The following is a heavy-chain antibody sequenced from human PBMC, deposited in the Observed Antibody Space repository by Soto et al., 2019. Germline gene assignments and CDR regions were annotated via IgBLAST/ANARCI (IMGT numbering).Heavy chain of an antibody. D-gene: IGHD2-2*01. V-gene: IGHV3-33*01. Sequence: QVQLVESGGGVVQPGRSLRLSCAASGFTFSSYGMHWVRQAPGKGLEWVAVIWYDGSNKYYADSVKGRFTISRDNSKNTLYLQMNSLRAEDTAVYYCARGEGYCSSTSCSHYDNWGQGTLVTVSS. J-gene: IGHJ4*02. CDR2: IWYDGSNK. CDR3: ARGEGYCSSTSCSHYDN. CDR1: GFTFSSYG.